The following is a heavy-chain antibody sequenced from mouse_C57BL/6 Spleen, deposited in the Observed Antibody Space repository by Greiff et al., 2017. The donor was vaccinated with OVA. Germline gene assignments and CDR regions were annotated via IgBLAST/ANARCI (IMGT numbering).Heavy chain of an antibody. CDR3: ARTSSGLYYFDY. CDR1: GYTFTSYG. Sequence: QVQLQQSGAELARPGASVKLSCKASGYTFTSYGISWVKQRTGQGLEWIGEIYPRSGNTYYNEKFKGKATLTADKSSSTAYMELRRLTSEDSAVYFCARTSSGLYYFDYWGQGTTLTVSS. D-gene: IGHD3-2*02. V-gene: IGHV1-81*01. CDR2: IYPRSGNT. J-gene: IGHJ2*01.